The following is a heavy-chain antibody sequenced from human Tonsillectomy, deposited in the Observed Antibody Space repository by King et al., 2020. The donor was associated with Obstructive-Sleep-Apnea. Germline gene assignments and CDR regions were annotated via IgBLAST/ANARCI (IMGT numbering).Heavy chain of an antibody. CDR2: ISGSGGST. D-gene: IGHD3-10*01. V-gene: IGHV3-23*04. CDR3: ARCFYYGSGSYCP. Sequence: VQLVESGGGLVQPGGSLRLSCAASGFSFSNYAMSWVRQAPGKGLEWVSAISGSGGSTYYADSVKGRFTLSRDNYNNTLYLKLNSLRAEDTAVDYCARCFYYGSGSYCPWGQGTLVTVSS. J-gene: IGHJ5*02. CDR1: GFSFSNYA.